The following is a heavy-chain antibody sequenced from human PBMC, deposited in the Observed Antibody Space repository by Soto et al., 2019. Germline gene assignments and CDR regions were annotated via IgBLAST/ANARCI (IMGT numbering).Heavy chain of an antibody. Sequence: SEILSPTCSVSGGSMSKFYWSWIRKTAGKGLEWMGRVYATGTSDYNPSLRSRIAMSVDISKKTFSLRLRSVTAADTGVYYCVRDGSKTLRDCFDPWGQGILVTVSS. V-gene: IGHV4-4*07. CDR1: GGSMSKFY. J-gene: IGHJ5*02. CDR2: VYATGTS. CDR3: VRDGSKTLRDCFDP. D-gene: IGHD4-17*01.